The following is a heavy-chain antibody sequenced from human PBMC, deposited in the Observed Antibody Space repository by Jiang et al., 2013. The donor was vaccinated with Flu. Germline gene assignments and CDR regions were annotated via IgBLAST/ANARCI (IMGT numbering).Heavy chain of an antibody. CDR3: AREDEQWLVLRGMDV. V-gene: IGHV6-1*01. CDR2: TYYRSKWYN. CDR1: GDSVSSNSAA. J-gene: IGHJ6*02. D-gene: IGHD6-19*01. Sequence: SQTLSLTCAISGDSVSSNSAAWNWIRQSPSRGLEWLGRTYYRSKWYNDYAVSVKSRITINPDTSKNQFSLQLNSVTPEDTAVYYCAREDEQWLVLRGMDVWGQGDHGHRLL.